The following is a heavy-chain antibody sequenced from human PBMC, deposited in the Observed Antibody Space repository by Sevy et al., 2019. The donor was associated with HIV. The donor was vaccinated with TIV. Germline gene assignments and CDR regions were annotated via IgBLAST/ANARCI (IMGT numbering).Heavy chain of an antibody. CDR3: GRDTYYYDSSGYFIFDS. V-gene: IGHV1-8*01. D-gene: IGHD3-22*01. J-gene: IGHJ4*02. Sequence: ASVKVSCKASGYTFTSYDINWVRQATGQGLEWMGWMNPNSGNTGYAQKFQGRVTMTRNTSISTAYMELSSLRSEDTAVYYCGRDTYYYDSSGYFIFDSWGQGTLVTVSS. CDR2: MNPNSGNT. CDR1: GYTFTSYD.